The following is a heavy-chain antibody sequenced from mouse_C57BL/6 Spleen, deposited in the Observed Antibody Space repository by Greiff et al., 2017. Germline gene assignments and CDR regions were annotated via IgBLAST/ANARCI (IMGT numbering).Heavy chain of an antibody. D-gene: IGHD4-1*01. J-gene: IGHJ3*01. CDR3: VSQLGLAY. CDR1: GFSFNPYA. CDR2: IRSKSNKYAT. Sequence: EVNVVESGGGLVQPTGSLKLSCAASGFSFNPYAMHWVRQAPGKGLEWVARIRSKSNKYATYYAVSVKDRFTISREDSESMLYLQMNNLKAEDTAMYYCVSQLGLAYWGQGTLVTVSA. V-gene: IGHV10-1*01.